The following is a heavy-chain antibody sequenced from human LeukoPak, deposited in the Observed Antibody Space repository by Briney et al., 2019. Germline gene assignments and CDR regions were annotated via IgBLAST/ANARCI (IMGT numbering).Heavy chain of an antibody. V-gene: IGHV1-18*01. D-gene: IGHD2-2*01. CDR1: GYTFSSYG. J-gene: IGHJ5*02. CDR3: ARDVGDIVTIPAAISVP. Sequence: ASVKVSCKASGYTFSSYGISWVRQAPGQGLEWMGWISAYNGNTNYTQMVQGRVTMTTDTSTSTAYMEVRSLRSDDTAMYYCARDVGDIVTIPAAISVPWGQGTLVTVSS. CDR2: ISAYNGNT.